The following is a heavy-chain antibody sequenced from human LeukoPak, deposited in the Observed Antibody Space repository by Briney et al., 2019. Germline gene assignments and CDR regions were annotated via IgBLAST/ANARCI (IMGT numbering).Heavy chain of an antibody. V-gene: IGHV1-18*01. J-gene: IGHJ4*02. Sequence: ASVTVSCKASGYTFTSYGISWVRQAPGQGLEWMGWISAYNGNTNYAQKLQGRVTMTTDTSTSTAYMELRSLRSDDTAVYYCARDYGSGSYLGYYFDYWGQGTLVTVSS. D-gene: IGHD3-10*01. CDR1: GYTFTSYG. CDR2: ISAYNGNT. CDR3: ARDYGSGSYLGYYFDY.